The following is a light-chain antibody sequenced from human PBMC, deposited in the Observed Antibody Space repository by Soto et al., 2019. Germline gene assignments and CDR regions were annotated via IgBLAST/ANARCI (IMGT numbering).Light chain of an antibody. Sequence: EIVLTQSPATLSLSPGERATFSCRASQNINSYLAWYQQKPGQAPRLLIYATSNRATGIPARFSGSGSGTDFTLSISSLEPEDFAVYYCQQRSSWPFTFGPGTKVDIK. CDR2: ATS. CDR1: QNINSY. V-gene: IGKV3-11*01. J-gene: IGKJ3*01. CDR3: QQRSSWPFT.